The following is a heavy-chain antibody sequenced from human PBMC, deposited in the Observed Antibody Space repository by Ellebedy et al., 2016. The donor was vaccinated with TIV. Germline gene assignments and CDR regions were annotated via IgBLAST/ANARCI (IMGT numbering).Heavy chain of an antibody. Sequence: ASVKVSXXASESTFTNYYIHWVRQAPGQGLEWMGIIDPSGYSPTYAQKFQGRVTMTRDTSTSTVYMELSSLRFEDTAIYYCARIQMSTVTNYWGLGTQVTVSS. CDR2: IDPSGYSP. D-gene: IGHD4-11*01. CDR3: ARIQMSTVTNY. J-gene: IGHJ4*01. CDR1: ESTFTNYY. V-gene: IGHV1-46*01.